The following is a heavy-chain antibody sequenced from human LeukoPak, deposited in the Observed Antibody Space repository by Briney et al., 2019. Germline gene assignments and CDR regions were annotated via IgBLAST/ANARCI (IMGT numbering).Heavy chain of an antibody. CDR3: ARAGSASWYDY. Sequence: GGSLRLSCAASGFTFNTYTMGWVRQAPGKGREWVSDIHASGGRTFYADSVKGRSAISRDNSKNTLFLQMNSLRAEDTALYYCARAGSASWYDYWGQGTLVTVSS. CDR2: IHASGGRT. J-gene: IGHJ4*02. CDR1: GFTFNTYT. D-gene: IGHD6-13*01. V-gene: IGHV3-23*01.